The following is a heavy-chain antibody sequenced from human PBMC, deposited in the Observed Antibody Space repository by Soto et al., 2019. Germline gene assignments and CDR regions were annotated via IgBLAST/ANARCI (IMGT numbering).Heavy chain of an antibody. D-gene: IGHD2-2*01. Sequence: GCVRLSGASCECAFISYPMSWVRQAPGKGLEWVSAISGSGCSTYYADSVKGRFTISRDNSKNTLYLQMNSLRAEDTAVYYCAKDRFDCSSTSCYVENYYYCMDVWGKRTTVTVSS. CDR1: ECAFISYP. J-gene: IGHJ6*03. V-gene: IGHV3-23*01. CDR2: ISGSGCST. CDR3: AKDRFDCSSTSCYVENYYYCMDV.